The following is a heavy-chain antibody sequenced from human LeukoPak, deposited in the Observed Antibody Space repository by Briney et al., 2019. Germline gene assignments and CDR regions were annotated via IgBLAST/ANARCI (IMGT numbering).Heavy chain of an antibody. Sequence: PGGSLRLSCAASGFTFSSYAMHWVRQAPGKGLEWVAVISYDGSNKYYADSVKGRFTISRDNSKNTLCLQMNSLRAEDTAVYYCARDLMTYCGGDCYSGFDYWGQGTLVTVSS. CDR3: ARDLMTYCGGDCYSGFDY. V-gene: IGHV3-30-3*01. J-gene: IGHJ4*02. CDR1: GFTFSSYA. D-gene: IGHD2-21*02. CDR2: ISYDGSNK.